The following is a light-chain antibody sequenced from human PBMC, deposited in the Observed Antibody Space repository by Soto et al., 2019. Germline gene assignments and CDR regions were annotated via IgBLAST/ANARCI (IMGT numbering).Light chain of an antibody. CDR3: LQYSGYVPA. CDR1: LRIRDD. J-gene: IGKJ4*01. CDR2: AAS. V-gene: IGKV1-17*01. Sequence: DIQMTQSPSSLSASVGDRVTITCRASLRIRDDLGWYQHKPGKLPKRLIYAASDLESGVPSRFSGSGFGTEFTLTISSLQSEDFATYYCLQYSGYVPAFGGGTKVDIK.